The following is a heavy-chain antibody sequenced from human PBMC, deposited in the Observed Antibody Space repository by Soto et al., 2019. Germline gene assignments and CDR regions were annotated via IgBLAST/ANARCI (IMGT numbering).Heavy chain of an antibody. Sequence: VQLVQSGAEVRKPGSSVKVSCQVSGVTFSTSTITWVRQAPGQGLEWMGSIIPILGTAKSTQKFQGRVTITADESASVAYMELSSLTSEDTAVYYCARAGFVSGWNEFSGMDVWGQGNTVTFSS. CDR2: IIPILGTA. J-gene: IGHJ6*02. CDR3: ARAGFVSGWNEFSGMDV. CDR1: GVTFSTST. V-gene: IGHV1-69*11. D-gene: IGHD6-19*01.